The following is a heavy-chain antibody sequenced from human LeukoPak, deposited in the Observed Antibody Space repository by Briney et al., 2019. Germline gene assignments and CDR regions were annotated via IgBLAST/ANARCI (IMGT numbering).Heavy chain of an antibody. Sequence: PSETLSLTCTVSGGSISSGDYYWGWIRQPPGKGLEWIGSIYYSGSTYYNPSLKSRVTISVDTSKNQFSLKLSSVTAADTAVYYCARRLVAVAGTRGFDPWGQGTLVTVSS. CDR1: GGSISSGDYY. CDR3: ARRLVAVAGTRGFDP. D-gene: IGHD6-19*01. J-gene: IGHJ5*02. V-gene: IGHV4-39*01. CDR2: IYYSGST.